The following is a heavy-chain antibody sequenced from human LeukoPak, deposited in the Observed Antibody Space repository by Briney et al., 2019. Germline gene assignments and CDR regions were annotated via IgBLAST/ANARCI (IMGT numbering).Heavy chain of an antibody. J-gene: IGHJ4*02. CDR3: SRSAGDY. V-gene: IGHV3-21*01. Sequence: GGSLRLSCAASGFTFSSYSMNWLRQAPGKGLEWVSSISSSSSYIYYADSVKGRFTISRVNAKNSLYLEMNRLRAEETAVYYCSRSAGDYWGQRTLVTVSS. CDR1: GFTFSSYS. D-gene: IGHD6-19*01. CDR2: ISSSSSYI.